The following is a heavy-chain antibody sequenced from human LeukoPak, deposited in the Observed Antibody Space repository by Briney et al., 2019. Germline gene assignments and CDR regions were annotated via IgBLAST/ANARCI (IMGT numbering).Heavy chain of an antibody. CDR2: ISGRGGST. V-gene: IGHV3-23*01. CDR1: GFTFSSYA. J-gene: IGHJ3*02. D-gene: IGHD3-10*01. CDR3: ARSIYASGSFYTFDI. Sequence: GGSLRLSCAASGFTFSSYAMSWVRRAPGKAPEGVSGISGRGGSTYSADSVKGRFTISRDNSKNTLYLQMTTQRAEDTAVYYCARSIYASGSFYTFDIWGQGTMVTVSS.